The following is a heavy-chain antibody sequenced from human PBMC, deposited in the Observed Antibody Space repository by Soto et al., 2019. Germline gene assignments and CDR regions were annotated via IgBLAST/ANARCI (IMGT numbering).Heavy chain of an antibody. CDR2: IYYSGST. CDR3: ARENRLVAPGASARYYYYGMDV. D-gene: IGHD6-6*01. Sequence: SETLSLTGTLSGRSISSYDLSVIRQPPGKGRRLIGYIYYSGSTNYNPSLKSRVTISVDTSKNQFSLKLSSVTAADTAVYYCARENRLVAPGASARYYYYGMDVWGQRTTVTVS. V-gene: IGHV4-59*01. J-gene: IGHJ6*02. CDR1: GRSISSYD.